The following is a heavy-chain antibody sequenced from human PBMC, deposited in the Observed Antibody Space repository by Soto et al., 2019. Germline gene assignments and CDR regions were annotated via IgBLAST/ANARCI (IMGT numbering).Heavy chain of an antibody. Sequence: GGSLRLSCTASGFTFSSYAMTWVRQAPGKGLEWVSTISTSAYSTYYADSVKGRFTISRDNSKNTLYLQMNSLRTEDTAVYYCARDTDYSNLRTYFDYWGQGTLVTVSS. J-gene: IGHJ4*02. CDR1: GFTFSSYA. CDR2: ISTSAYST. V-gene: IGHV3-23*01. CDR3: ARDTDYSNLRTYFDY. D-gene: IGHD4-4*01.